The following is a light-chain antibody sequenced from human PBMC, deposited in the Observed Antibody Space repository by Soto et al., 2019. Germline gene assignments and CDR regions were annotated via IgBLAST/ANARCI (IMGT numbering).Light chain of an antibody. CDR3: AAWDDSLNGIYV. J-gene: IGLJ1*01. CDR1: SSNIGINT. Sequence: QSGLTQPPSASGTPGQRVTITCSGSSSNIGINTVNWYQRVPGTAPKLLIYTDNQRPSGVPDRFSGSKSGTSASLAISGLQSEDEADYSCAAWDDSLNGIYVFGTGTKVTVL. CDR2: TDN. V-gene: IGLV1-44*01.